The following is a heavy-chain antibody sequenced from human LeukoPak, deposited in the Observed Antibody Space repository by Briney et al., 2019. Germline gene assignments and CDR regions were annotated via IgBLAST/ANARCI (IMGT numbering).Heavy chain of an antibody. D-gene: IGHD2-8*02. CDR2: DTSSTTST. CDR3: SKAPLGACAGAVCYYLDV. J-gene: IGHJ6*03. CDR1: EFSISHYA. V-gene: IGHV3-23*01. Sequence: GGSLRLSCTASEFSISHYAMSWVRQAPGKGLEWVSADTSSTTSTYYASSVRGRFTISRDNSMNTLYLQMNSLRADDTAVYYCSKAPLGACAGAVCYYLDVWGKGTTVTVSS.